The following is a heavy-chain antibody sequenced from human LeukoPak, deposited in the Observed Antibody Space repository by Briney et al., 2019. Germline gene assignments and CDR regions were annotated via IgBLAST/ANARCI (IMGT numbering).Heavy chain of an antibody. J-gene: IGHJ2*01. D-gene: IGHD5-24*01. CDR3: ARLRWLQYWYFDL. Sequence: SETLSLTCVVSGGSVSGYYWGWIRQPPGRGLEWIGYVYYSGSTNYNPSFKSRITISVDTSRNQFSLQLSSVTAADTAVYYCARLRWLQYWYFDLWGRGTLVTVSS. V-gene: IGHV4-59*02. CDR2: VYYSGST. CDR1: GGSVSGYY.